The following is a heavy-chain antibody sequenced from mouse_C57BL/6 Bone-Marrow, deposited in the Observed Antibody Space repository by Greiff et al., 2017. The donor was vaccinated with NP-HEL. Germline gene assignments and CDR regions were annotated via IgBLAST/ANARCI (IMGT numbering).Heavy chain of an antibody. V-gene: IGHV1-50*01. CDR1: GYTFTSYW. D-gene: IGHD2-3*01. CDR3: ARDGDGGYAMDY. CDR2: IDPSDSYT. J-gene: IGHJ4*01. Sequence: QVQLQQPGAELVKPGAPVKLSCKASGYTFTSYWMQWVKQRPGQGLEWIGEIDPSDSYTNYNQKFKGKATLTVDTSSSTAYMQLSSLTSEDSAVYYCARDGDGGYAMDYWGQGTSVTVCS.